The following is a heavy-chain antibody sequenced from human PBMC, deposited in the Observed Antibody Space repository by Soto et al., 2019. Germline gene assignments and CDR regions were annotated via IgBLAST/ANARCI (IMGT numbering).Heavy chain of an antibody. D-gene: IGHD3-10*01. CDR3: AKDPTPYYGSGARFAFDP. J-gene: IGHJ5*02. V-gene: IGHV3-30*18. Sequence: GGSLRLSCAASGFTFSSYVMHWVRQAPGKGLEWMAVISYDGSNKYYADSVKGRFTISRDNSKNTLYLQMNSLRAEDTAVYYCAKDPTPYYGSGARFAFDPWGQGTLVTVSS. CDR2: ISYDGSNK. CDR1: GFTFSSYV.